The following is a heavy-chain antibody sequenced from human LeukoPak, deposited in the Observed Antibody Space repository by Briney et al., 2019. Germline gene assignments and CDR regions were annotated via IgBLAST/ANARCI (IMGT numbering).Heavy chain of an antibody. CDR1: GYSFTSYW. CDR2: VDPSDSWT. CDR3: ARHYQPASPLDY. V-gene: IGHV5-10-1*01. D-gene: IGHD6-6*01. J-gene: IGHJ4*02. Sequence: GESLKISCKGSGYSFTSYWIGWVRQMPGKGLEWMGRVDPSDSWTNYSPSSQGHVTISFEKPINTVYLQWSSLRASDTAIYFCARHYQPASPLDYWGQGTPVTVSS.